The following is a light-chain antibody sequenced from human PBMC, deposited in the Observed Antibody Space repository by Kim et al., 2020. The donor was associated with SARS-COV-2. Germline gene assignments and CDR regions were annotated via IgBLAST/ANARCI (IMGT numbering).Light chain of an antibody. Sequence: DIVMTQSPLSLPVTPGEPASISCRSSQSLLYSDGYTYLDWYLQKPGQSPQLLIYLGSNRASGVPDRFSGSGSGTDFTLKISRVAAEDVGVYYCMKVLHIPRTFGQGTKLEI. CDR2: LGS. V-gene: IGKV2-28*01. CDR1: QSLLYSDGYTY. J-gene: IGKJ2*01. CDR3: MKVLHIPRT.